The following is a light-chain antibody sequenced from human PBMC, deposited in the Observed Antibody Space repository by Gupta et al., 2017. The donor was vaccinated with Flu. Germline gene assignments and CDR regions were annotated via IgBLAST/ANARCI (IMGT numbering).Light chain of an antibody. CDR2: DVT. J-gene: IGLJ1*01. CDR3: SSYTSGSTFYV. Sequence: SALTQPASVSGSPGQSITISCSGSSSDVGRSDSVSWYQQHPDKAPKLIIFDVTNRPSGVSSRFSGSKSGNTASLTISGLQPEDETDYYCSSYTSGSTFYVFGTGTKVTVL. V-gene: IGLV2-14*03. CDR1: SSDVGRSDS.